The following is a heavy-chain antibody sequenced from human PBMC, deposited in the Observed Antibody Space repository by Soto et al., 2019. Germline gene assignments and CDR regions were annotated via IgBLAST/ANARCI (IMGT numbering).Heavy chain of an antibody. D-gene: IGHD4-17*01. CDR3: ARSPAYGDYANLDT. J-gene: IGHJ5*02. Sequence: PSETLSLTCTVSGGSVDRGDYYWNWIRQPAGKGLEWIGRIHSTRSPNYNPSLKSRVTMSVDTSKNQFSLKLNLTSVTAADTAVYYCARSPAYGDYANLDTWGQGTLVTVSS. CDR1: GGSVDRGDYY. CDR2: IHSTRSP. V-gene: IGHV4-61*02.